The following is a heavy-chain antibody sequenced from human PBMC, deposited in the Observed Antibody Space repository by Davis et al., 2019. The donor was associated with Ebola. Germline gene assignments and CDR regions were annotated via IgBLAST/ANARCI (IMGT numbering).Heavy chain of an antibody. CDR2: IYHSGST. V-gene: IGHV4-4*02. CDR3: AREWDIVVVPAAPVFDL. J-gene: IGHJ5*02. D-gene: IGHD2-2*01. CDR1: GGSISSSNW. Sequence: MPSETLSLTCAVSGGSISSSNWRSWLRQPPGKGLEWIGEIYHSGSTNYNPSLKSRVTISVDKSRNQFSLRLNSVTSADTAVYYCAREWDIVVVPAAPVFDLWGQGTLVTVSS.